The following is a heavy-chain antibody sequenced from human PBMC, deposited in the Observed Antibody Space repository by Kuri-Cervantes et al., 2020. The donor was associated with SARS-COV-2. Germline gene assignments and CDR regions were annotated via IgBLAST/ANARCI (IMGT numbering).Heavy chain of an antibody. J-gene: IGHJ4*02. CDR1: GGTFSSYT. V-gene: IGHV1-69*02. Sequence: SVKVFCKASGGTFSSYTISWVRQAPGQGLEWMGRIIPILGIANYAQKFQGRVTITADKSTSTAYMELSSLRSEDTAVYYCARGAVADLFDYWGQGTLVTVSS. CDR3: ARGAVADLFDY. D-gene: IGHD6-19*01. CDR2: IIPILGIA.